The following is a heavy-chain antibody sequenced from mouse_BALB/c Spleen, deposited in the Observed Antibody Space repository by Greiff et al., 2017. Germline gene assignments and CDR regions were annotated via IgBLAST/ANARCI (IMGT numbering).Heavy chain of an antibody. J-gene: IGHJ4*01. CDR2: ISYDGSN. Sequence: VQLQQSGPGLVKPSQSLSLTCSVTGYSITSGYYWNWIRQFPGNKLEWMGYISYDGSNNYNPSLKNRISITRDTSKNQFFLKLNSVTTEDTATYYCARGGKGAMDYWGQGTSVTVSS. CDR1: GYSITSGYY. CDR3: ARGGKGAMDY. V-gene: IGHV3-6*02. D-gene: IGHD1-3*01.